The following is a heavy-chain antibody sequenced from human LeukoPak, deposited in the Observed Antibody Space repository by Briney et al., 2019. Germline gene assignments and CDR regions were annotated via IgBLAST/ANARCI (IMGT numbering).Heavy chain of an antibody. CDR2: IYYSGST. V-gene: IGHV4-59*12. Sequence: SSETLSLTCTVSGGSISSYYWSWIRQPPGKGLEWIGYIYYSGSTNYNPSLKSRVTISVDTSKNQFSLKLSSVTAADTAVYYCARGPSSSSEGDYWGQGTLVTVSS. D-gene: IGHD6-6*01. J-gene: IGHJ4*02. CDR1: GGSISSYY. CDR3: ARGPSSSSEGDY.